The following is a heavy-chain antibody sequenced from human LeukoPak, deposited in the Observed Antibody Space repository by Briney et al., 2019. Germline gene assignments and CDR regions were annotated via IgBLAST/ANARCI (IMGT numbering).Heavy chain of an antibody. CDR2: ISSGETYE. CDR1: GPTFSNYA. V-gene: IGHV3-30*17. CDR3: ARDSTYYYDSGSSGPHYFDN. Sequence: GGALRLSCAASGPTFSNYAMPRVHQAPGRGLEWVSLISSGETYEYYADSVKRRFPISRDNSKNTLSLQLNSLRAEDTAVYYCARDSTYYYDSGSSGPHYFDNWGQGTLVTVSS. D-gene: IGHD3-10*01. J-gene: IGHJ4*02.